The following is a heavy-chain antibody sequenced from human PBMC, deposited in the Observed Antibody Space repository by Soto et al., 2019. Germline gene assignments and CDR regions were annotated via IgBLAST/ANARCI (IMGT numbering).Heavy chain of an antibody. D-gene: IGHD3-16*01. J-gene: IGHJ4*02. CDR2: ISSSSSYI. CDR3: ARAGGGDWYSFDY. V-gene: IGHV3-21*01. Sequence: EVQLVESGGGLVKPGGSLRLSCAASGFTFSSYSMNWVRQAPGKGLEWVSSISSSSSYIYYADSVKGRFTISRDNAKNSLYLQMNSLRAEDTAVYYCARAGGGDWYSFDYWGQGTLVTVSS. CDR1: GFTFSSYS.